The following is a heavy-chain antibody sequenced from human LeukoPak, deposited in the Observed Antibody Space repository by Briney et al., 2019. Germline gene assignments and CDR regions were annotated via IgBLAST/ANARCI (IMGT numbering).Heavy chain of an antibody. D-gene: IGHD1-14*01. CDR2: INTNGRTT. CDR3: AKHPESGNFDY. CDR1: GFTFSSYV. J-gene: IGHJ4*02. V-gene: IGHV3-23*05. Sequence: GGSLRISCAAPGFTFSSYVISWVRQAPGKGLEWVSIINTNGRTTYYADSVKGRFTISRDNSKNTLYLQMNSLRAEDTAVYYCAKHPESGNFDYWGRGTLVTVSS.